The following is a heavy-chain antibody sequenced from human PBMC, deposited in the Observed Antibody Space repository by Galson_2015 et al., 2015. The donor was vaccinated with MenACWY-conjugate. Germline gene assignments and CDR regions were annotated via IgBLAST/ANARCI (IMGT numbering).Heavy chain of an antibody. CDR1: GGPVSSSQYY. V-gene: IGHV4-61*01. CDR3: ASLPQDYCNTIKCFGWFDP. D-gene: IGHD2/OR15-2a*01. CDR2: IHSSGFT. J-gene: IGHJ5*02. Sequence: ETLSLTCTVSGGPVSSSQYYWSWIRPPPGKDLEWIGYIHSSGFTKYTPSLRSRVTVSLDMSKNQFSLMLTSVTAADTAVYFCASLPQDYCNTIKCFGWFDPWGQGTLVTVSS.